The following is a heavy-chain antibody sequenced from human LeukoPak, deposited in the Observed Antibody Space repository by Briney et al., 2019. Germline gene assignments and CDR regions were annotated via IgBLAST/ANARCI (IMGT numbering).Heavy chain of an antibody. V-gene: IGHV3-48*02. D-gene: IGHD3-9*01. CDR2: IRTAAECEKYA. J-gene: IGHJ4*02. CDR3: ATDQRYAFDY. CDR1: GFSFTDYP. Sequence: PGGSLRLSCATSGFSFTDYPMNWVRQAPGKGLEWIPNIRTAAECEKYAYYADSVKGRVTISRDDGKNTLYLHMNSLRDDDTAVYYCATDQRYAFDYWGQGILVTVSS.